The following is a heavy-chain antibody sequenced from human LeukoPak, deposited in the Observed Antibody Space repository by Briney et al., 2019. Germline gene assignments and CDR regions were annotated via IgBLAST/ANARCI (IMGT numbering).Heavy chain of an antibody. D-gene: IGHD3-10*01. V-gene: IGHV1-2*02. Sequence: ASVKVSCKASGYTFTGYYMHWVRQAPGQGLEWIGWINPNSGGTNYAQKFQGRVTMTRDTSISTAYMELSRLRSDDTAVYYRARGRGPSPDADYWGQGTLVTVSS. J-gene: IGHJ4*02. CDR3: ARGRGPSPDADY. CDR2: INPNSGGT. CDR1: GYTFTGYY.